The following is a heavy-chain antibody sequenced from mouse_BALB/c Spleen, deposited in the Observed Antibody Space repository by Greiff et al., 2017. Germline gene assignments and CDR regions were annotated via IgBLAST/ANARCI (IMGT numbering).Heavy chain of an antibody. V-gene: IGHV2-6-7*01. CDR2: IWGDGST. Sequence: QVQLQQSGPGLVAPSQSLSITCTVSGFSLTGYGVNWVRQPPGKGLEWLGMIWGDGSTDYNSALKSRLSISKDNSKSQVFLKMNSLQTDDTAWYYCARDHGYDGGVDYWGQGTTLTVSS. J-gene: IGHJ2*01. D-gene: IGHD2-2*01. CDR1: GFSLTGYG. CDR3: ARDHGYDGGVDY.